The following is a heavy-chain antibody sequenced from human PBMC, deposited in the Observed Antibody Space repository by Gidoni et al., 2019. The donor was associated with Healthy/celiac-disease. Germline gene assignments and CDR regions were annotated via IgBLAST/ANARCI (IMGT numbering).Heavy chain of an antibody. J-gene: IGHJ6*02. D-gene: IGHD3-10*01. V-gene: IGHV4-34*01. CDR1: VGSFSGYY. CDR3: ARGGRRYYGSGSYYAAYYYYYGMDV. CDR2: INHSGST. Sequence: QVQLQQWGAGLLKPSETLSLTCAVYVGSFSGYYWSWIRQPPGKGLEWIGEINHSGSTNYNPSLKSRVTISVDTSKNQFYLKLSSVTAADTAVYYCARGGRRYYGSGSYYAAYYYYYGMDVWGQGTTVTVSS.